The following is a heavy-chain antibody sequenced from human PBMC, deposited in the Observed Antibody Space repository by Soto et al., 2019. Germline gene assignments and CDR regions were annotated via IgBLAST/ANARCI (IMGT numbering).Heavy chain of an antibody. J-gene: IGHJ6*03. D-gene: IGHD2-8*01. V-gene: IGHV3-23*01. CDR1: GFTFSSYA. CDR2: ISGSGGST. CDR3: AKHNGWDYYYYYMDV. Sequence: GGPLRLSCAAFGFTFSSYAMSWVRQDTGKGLEWVSAISGSGGSTYYADSVKGRFTISRDNSKNTLYLQMNSLRAEDTAVYYCAKHNGWDYYYYYMDVWGKGTTVTVSS.